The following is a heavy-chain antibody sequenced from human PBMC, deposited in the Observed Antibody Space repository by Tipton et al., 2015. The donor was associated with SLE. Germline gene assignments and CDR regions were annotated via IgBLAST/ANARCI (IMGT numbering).Heavy chain of an antibody. CDR3: ARVGTVSTENWLDP. J-gene: IGHJ5*02. D-gene: IGHD4-11*01. Sequence: TLSLTCTVSGGSISSSSYYWGWIRQPPGKGLEWIGSIYYSGSTNYNPSLKSRVTISVDTSKNQFSLKLSSVTAADTAVYYCARVGTVSTENWLDPWGQGTLVTVSS. CDR1: GGSISSSSYY. V-gene: IGHV4-39*07. CDR2: IYYSGST.